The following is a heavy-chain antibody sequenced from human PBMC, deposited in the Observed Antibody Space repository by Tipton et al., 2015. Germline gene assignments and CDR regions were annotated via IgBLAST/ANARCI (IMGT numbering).Heavy chain of an antibody. V-gene: IGHV6-1*01. J-gene: IGHJ6*02. CDR3: TRDPAYYYGMDV. CDR2: TYYRSKWYY. CDR1: GDSVSSSTSA. Sequence: VKPSQTLSLTCDISGDSVSSSTSAWNWIRQSPSRGLEWLGRTYYRSKWYYEYSISVKSRVTVTPDTSKNQFSLHLNSVTPEDTAVYYCTRDPAYYYGMDVWGQGTMVTVSS. D-gene: IGHD6-25*01.